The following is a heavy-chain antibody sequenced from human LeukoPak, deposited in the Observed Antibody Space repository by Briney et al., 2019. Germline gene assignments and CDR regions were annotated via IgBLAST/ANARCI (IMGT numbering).Heavy chain of an antibody. V-gene: IGHV4-34*01. Sequence: SETLSLTCAVYGGSFSGYYWSWIRQPPGKGLEWIGEINHSGSINYNPSLKSRVTISVDTSKNQFSLKLSSVTAADTAVYYCARDLGQDWYFDLWGRGTLVTVSS. J-gene: IGHJ2*01. CDR2: INHSGSI. CDR3: ARDLGQDWYFDL. CDR1: GGSFSGYY. D-gene: IGHD3-16*01.